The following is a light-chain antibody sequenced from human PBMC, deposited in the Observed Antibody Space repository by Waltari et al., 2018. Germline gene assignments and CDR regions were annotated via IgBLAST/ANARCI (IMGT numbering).Light chain of an antibody. CDR3: QQYDKWPPT. CDR2: DAS. V-gene: IGKV3-15*01. J-gene: IGKJ2*01. CDR1: HTISRD. Sequence: EIVMTQSPAALSVSPGERATLSCRASHTISRDLAWYQQKPGQAPRLLIYDASTRATGVPLRFSGSASGTEFTLTISSLQSEDFAVYHCQQYDKWPPTFGQGTKLEIK.